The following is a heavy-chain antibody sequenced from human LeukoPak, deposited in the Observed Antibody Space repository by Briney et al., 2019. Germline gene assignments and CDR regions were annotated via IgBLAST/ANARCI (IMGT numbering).Heavy chain of an antibody. V-gene: IGHV3-30*18. J-gene: IGHJ4*02. CDR1: GFTFNSYV. CDR3: AKGSATTVVTIDY. CDR2: ISSDGSDK. D-gene: IGHD4-23*01. Sequence: HSGGSLRLSCAASGFTFNSYVMTWVRQAPGKGLEWVAVISSDGSDKYYADSVKGRFTISRDNPKNTMYLQMNSLRDEDTAVYYCAKGSATTVVTIDYWGQGTLVTVSS.